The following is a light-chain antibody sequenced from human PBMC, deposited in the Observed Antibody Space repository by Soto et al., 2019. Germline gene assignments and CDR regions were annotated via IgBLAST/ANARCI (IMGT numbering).Light chain of an antibody. CDR2: EVN. CDR3: IPYAGTHNLV. V-gene: IGLV2-8*01. J-gene: IGLJ2*01. CDR1: SSDVGAYIY. Sequence: QSALTQPPSASGSPGQSVTISCTGTSSDVGAYIYVSWYQQHPGTAPKLIIYEVNKRPSGVPDRFSGSRSGNTASLTVSGLQPEDAADYYCIPYAGTHNLVFGGGTKVTVL.